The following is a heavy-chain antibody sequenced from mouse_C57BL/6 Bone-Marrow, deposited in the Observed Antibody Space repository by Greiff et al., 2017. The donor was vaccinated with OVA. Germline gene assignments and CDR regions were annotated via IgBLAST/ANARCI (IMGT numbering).Heavy chain of an antibody. J-gene: IGHJ4*01. CDR1: GYTFTDYE. D-gene: IGHD1-1*01. Sequence: QVQLQQSGAELVRPGASVTLSCKASGYTFTDYEMHWVKQTPVHGLEWIGAIDPETGGTAYNQKFKGKAILTADKSSSTAYMELRSLTSEDSAVYYCARSGYYGTSLGAMDYWGQGTSVTVSS. V-gene: IGHV1-15*01. CDR3: ARSGYYGTSLGAMDY. CDR2: IDPETGGT.